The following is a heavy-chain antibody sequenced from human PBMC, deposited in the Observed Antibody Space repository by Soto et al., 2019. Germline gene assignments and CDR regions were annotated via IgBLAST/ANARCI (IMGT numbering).Heavy chain of an antibody. CDR1: GVSISSGGYY. CDR2: IYYSGST. V-gene: IGHV4-31*03. J-gene: IGHJ6*02. D-gene: IGHD2-2*01. CDR3: ARDRVVPAAMDLNYYYGMDV. Sequence: SETLSLTCTVSGVSISSGGYYWSWIRQHPGKGLEWIGYIYYSGSTYYNPSLKSRVTISVDTSKNQFSLKLSSVTAADTAVYYCARDRVVPAAMDLNYYYGMDVWGQGTTVTVSS.